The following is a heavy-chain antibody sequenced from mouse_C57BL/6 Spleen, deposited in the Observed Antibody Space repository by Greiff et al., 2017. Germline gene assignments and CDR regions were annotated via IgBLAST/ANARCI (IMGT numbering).Heavy chain of an antibody. CDR1: GYTFTSYW. Sequence: VQLQQPGAELVKPGASVKLSCKASGYTFTSYWMHWVKQRPGRGLEWIGRIDPNSGGTKYNEKFKSKAALTVDKPSSTADMQLSRRTSEDAAVYDWASCETGTGWYFDVWGTGTTVTVSS. J-gene: IGHJ1*03. CDR2: IDPNSGGT. V-gene: IGHV1-72*01. CDR3: ASCETGTGWYFDV. D-gene: IGHD4-1*01.